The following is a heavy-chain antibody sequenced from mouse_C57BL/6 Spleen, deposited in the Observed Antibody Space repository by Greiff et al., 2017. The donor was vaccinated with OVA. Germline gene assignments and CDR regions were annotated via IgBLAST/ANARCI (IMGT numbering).Heavy chain of an antibody. Sequence: VQLKQSGAELARPGASVKLSCKASGYTFTSYGISWVKQRTGQGLEWIGEIYPRSGNTYYNEKFKGKATLTADKSSSTAYMELRSLTSEDSAVYFCARWDYDAYFDYWGQGTTLTVSS. J-gene: IGHJ2*01. CDR2: IYPRSGNT. D-gene: IGHD2-4*01. V-gene: IGHV1-81*01. CDR3: ARWDYDAYFDY. CDR1: GYTFTSYG.